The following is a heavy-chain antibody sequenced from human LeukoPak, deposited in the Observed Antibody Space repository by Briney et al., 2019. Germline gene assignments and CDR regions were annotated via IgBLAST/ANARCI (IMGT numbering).Heavy chain of an antibody. J-gene: IGHJ4*02. CDR2: ISHSGKT. CDR1: TGSFSDYY. Sequence: PSETLSLTCAVYTGSFSDYYWTWIRQSPGKGLEWIGEISHSGKTYSNPSLKGRVTISGDESKNQFSLHLMSITAADAAVYYCARGRISGGYFSRVEGCYFDFWSQGTQVTVSS. CDR3: ARGRISGGYFSRVEGCYFDF. D-gene: IGHD1-26*01. V-gene: IGHV4-34*01.